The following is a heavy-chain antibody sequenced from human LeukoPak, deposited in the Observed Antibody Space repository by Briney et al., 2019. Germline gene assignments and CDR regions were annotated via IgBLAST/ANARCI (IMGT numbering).Heavy chain of an antibody. CDR1: GGSISSSSYY. J-gene: IGHJ3*02. Sequence: SETLSLTRTVSGGSISSSSYYWGWIRQPPGKGLEWIGSIYYSGSTYYNPSFKSRVTISVDTSKNQFSLKLSSVTAADTAVYYCASQREADAFDIWGQGTMVTVSS. CDR3: ASQREADAFDI. CDR2: IYYSGST. V-gene: IGHV4-39*01.